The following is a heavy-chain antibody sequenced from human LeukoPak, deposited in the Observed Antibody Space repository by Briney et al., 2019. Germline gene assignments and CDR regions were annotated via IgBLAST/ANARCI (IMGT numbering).Heavy chain of an antibody. V-gene: IGHV3-7*01. D-gene: IGHD5-12*01. J-gene: IGHJ4*02. Sequence: GGSLRLSCAASGFTFSSYWMSWVRQAPGKGLEWVANIKQDGSEKYYVDSVKGRFTISRDNAKNSLYLQMNSLRAEDTAVYYCARELGYSGYDFGGLDYWGQGTLVTVSS. CDR2: IKQDGSEK. CDR1: GFTFSSYW. CDR3: ARELGYSGYDFGGLDY.